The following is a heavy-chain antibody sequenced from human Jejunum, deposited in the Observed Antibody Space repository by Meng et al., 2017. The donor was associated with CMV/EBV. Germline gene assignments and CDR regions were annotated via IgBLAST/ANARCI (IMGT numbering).Heavy chain of an antibody. D-gene: IGHD2-2*01. CDR3: ARWVVPPGVGYGMDV. J-gene: IGHJ6*02. V-gene: IGHV3-33*05. CDR2: VSFDGDNK. Sequence: FPFRLHGMHWVRQAPGKGLEWVAAVSFDGDNKFNAESVKGRFSISRDNSKNTVYLQMNSLRAEDTAVYYCARWVVPPGVGYGMDVWGQGTTVTVSS. CDR1: FPFRLHG.